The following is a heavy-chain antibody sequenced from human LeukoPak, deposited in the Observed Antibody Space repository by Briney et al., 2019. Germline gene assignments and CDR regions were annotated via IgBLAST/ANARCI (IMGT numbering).Heavy chain of an antibody. Sequence: SETLSLTCAVYGGSFSGYYWSWIRQPLGKGLEWIGEINHSGSTNYNPSLKSRVTISVDTSKNQFSLKLSSVTAADTAVYYCARDRVVGAIGYWGQGTLVTVSS. J-gene: IGHJ4*02. CDR3: ARDRVVGAIGY. V-gene: IGHV4-34*01. D-gene: IGHD1-26*01. CDR2: INHSGST. CDR1: GGSFSGYY.